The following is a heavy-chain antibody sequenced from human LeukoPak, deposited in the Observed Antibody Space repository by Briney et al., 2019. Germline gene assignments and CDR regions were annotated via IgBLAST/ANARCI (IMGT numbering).Heavy chain of an antibody. D-gene: IGHD3-9*01. J-gene: IGHJ4*01. Sequence: RGSLRLSCAASGFTFSWVRQAPGKGLEWVSAISGSGGSTYYAGSVKGRFTISRDNSKKTLYLQMNSLRAEDTAVYCCAGDRYFEWGGSFDYWG. CDR1: GFTFS. CDR3: AGDRYFEWGGSFDY. V-gene: IGHV3-23*01. CDR2: ISGSGGST.